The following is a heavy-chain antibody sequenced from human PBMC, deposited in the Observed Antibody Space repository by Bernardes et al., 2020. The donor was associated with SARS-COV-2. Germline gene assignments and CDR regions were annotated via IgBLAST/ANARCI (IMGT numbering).Heavy chain of an antibody. V-gene: IGHV2-5*02. CDR2: IFWDDDK. CDR1: GFSLSTTGVG. J-gene: IGHJ4*02. D-gene: IGHD1-26*01. CDR3: AHRYTGSHFDY. Sequence: SGPTLAQPPQTFTLTCSFPGFSLSTTGVGVGWIRQPPGEALERLALIFWDDDKFYSPSLKRRLSVTKDTAKNQVVLSMTDMDPVDTDTYYCAHRYTGSHFDYWGQGSLVTVAT.